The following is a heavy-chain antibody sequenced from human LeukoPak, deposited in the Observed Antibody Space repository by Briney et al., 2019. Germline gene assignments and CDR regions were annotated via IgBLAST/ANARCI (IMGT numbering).Heavy chain of an antibody. CDR2: LAYDGSRA. J-gene: IGHJ4*02. Sequence: PGRSLRLSCAGSGFTFGGYGMHWFRQTPGKGLEWVAVLAYDGSRAFYADSVKGRFTISRDNSKNTMSVQMDDLRAEDTAVYYCTRYNNDHFDYWGQGTLVTVSS. V-gene: IGHV3-33*01. CDR1: GFTFGGYG. CDR3: TRYNNDHFDY. D-gene: IGHD1-14*01.